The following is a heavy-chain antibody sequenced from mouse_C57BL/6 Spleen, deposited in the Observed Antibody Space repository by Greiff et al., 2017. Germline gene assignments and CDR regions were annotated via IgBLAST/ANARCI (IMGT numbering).Heavy chain of an antibody. D-gene: IGHD4-1*01. J-gene: IGHJ1*03. CDR2: IHPNSGST. V-gene: IGHV1-64*01. Sequence: QVQLQQPGAELVKPGASVKLSCKASGYTFTSYWMHWVKQRPGQGLEWIGMIHPNSGSTNYNEKFKIKATLTVDKSSSTAYMPLSSLTSEDSAVYYCARGAGTWYFDVWGTGTTVTVSS. CDR1: GYTFTSYW. CDR3: ARGAGTWYFDV.